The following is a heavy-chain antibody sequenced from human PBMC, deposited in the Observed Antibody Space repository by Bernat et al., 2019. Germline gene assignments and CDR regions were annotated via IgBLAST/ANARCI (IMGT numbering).Heavy chain of an antibody. D-gene: IGHD4-17*01. CDR3: AKAAYGDYVLDY. Sequence: QVQLVESGGGVVQPGRSLRLSCAASGFTFSSYGMHWVRQAPGKGLEWVAVIWYDGSNKYYADSVKGRFTISRDNSKNTLYLQMNSLRAEDTAVYYCAKAAYGDYVLDYWGQGTLVTVSS. J-gene: IGHJ4*02. V-gene: IGHV3-33*06. CDR1: GFTFSSYG. CDR2: IWYDGSNK.